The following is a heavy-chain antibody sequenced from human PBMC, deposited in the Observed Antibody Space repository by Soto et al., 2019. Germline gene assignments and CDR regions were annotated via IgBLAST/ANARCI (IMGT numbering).Heavy chain of an antibody. CDR3: ARGGGAYSY. J-gene: IGHJ1*01. V-gene: IGHV1-69*02. CDR2: IIPIFGVA. D-gene: IGHD5-18*01. Sequence: QVQLVQSGAEVKEPGSSVNVSCKASGGTFSSYTISWVRQAPGQGLEWMGRIIPIFGVADYAQKFQGRPTITADKSTSTAYMELSSLKSEDTAVYYCARGGGAYSYWGQGTLVTVS. CDR1: GGTFSSYT.